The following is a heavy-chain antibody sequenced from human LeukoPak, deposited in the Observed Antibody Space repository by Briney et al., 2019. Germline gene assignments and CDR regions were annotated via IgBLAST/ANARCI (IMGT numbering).Heavy chain of an antibody. Sequence: GGSLRLSCAASGFTFSSYWMSWVRQAPGKGLEWVSAITGSGAFTDYADSVKGRFTISRDNAKNSLYLQMNSLRAEDTAVYYCASGKSSSWYIDYWGQGTLVTVSS. D-gene: IGHD6-13*01. CDR2: ITGSGAFT. V-gene: IGHV3-21*01. J-gene: IGHJ4*02. CDR3: ASGKSSSWYIDY. CDR1: GFTFSSYW.